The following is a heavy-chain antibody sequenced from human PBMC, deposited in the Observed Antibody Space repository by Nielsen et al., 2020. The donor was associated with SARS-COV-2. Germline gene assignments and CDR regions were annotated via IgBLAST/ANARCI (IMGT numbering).Heavy chain of an antibody. V-gene: IGHV4-39*01. CDR3: AIHCSGGSCPFDY. D-gene: IGHD2-15*01. CDR2: IYYSGST. Sequence: PGKGLEWIGSIYYSGSTYYNPSLKSRVTISVDTSKNQFSLKLSSVTAADTAVYYCAIHCSGGSCPFDYWGQGTLVTVSS. J-gene: IGHJ4*02.